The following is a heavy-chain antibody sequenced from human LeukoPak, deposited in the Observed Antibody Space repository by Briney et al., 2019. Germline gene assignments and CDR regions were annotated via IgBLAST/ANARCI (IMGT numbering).Heavy chain of an antibody. Sequence: ASVKVSCKASGYTFTSYYIHWVRQAPGQGLEWMGIINPSGGSTSYAQKFQGRVTMTRDTSTSTVYMELSSLRSEDTAVYYCARITSLEGFDYWGQGTLVTVSS. V-gene: IGHV1-46*01. CDR1: GYTFTSYY. D-gene: IGHD1-14*01. CDR2: INPSGGST. CDR3: ARITSLEGFDY. J-gene: IGHJ4*02.